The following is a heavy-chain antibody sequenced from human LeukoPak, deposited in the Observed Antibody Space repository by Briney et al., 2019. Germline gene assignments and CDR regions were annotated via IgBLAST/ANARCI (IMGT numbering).Heavy chain of an antibody. Sequence: ASGKVSCKSSGYTFTGYYMHWVRQAPGQGLEWMGGINPNSGGTNYAQKFQGRVTMTRDTSIGTAYMELSRLSSDDTAVYYCARDKGNYMHVWGKGTTLTDSS. CDR3: ARDKGNYMHV. CDR2: INPNSGGT. CDR1: GYTFTGYY. V-gene: IGHV1-2*02. J-gene: IGHJ6*03.